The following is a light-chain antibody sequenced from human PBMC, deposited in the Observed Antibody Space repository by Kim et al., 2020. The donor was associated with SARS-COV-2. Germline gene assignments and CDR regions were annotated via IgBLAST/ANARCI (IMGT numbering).Light chain of an antibody. CDR3: MQGTHWPLT. J-gene: IGKJ4*01. CDR2: KVS. Sequence: DVVMTQSPLSLPVTLGQPASISCRSSQSLVYSDGNTYLNWVQRRPGQSPRRLIYKVSSRDSGVPDRFSGSGSGTDFTLKISRVEAVDVGVYYCMQGTHWPLTFGGGTKVDIK. V-gene: IGKV2-30*01. CDR1: QSLVYSDGNTY.